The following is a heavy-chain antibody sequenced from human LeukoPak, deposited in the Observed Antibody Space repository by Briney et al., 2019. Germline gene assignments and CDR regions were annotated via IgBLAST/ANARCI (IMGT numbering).Heavy chain of an antibody. CDR1: GYTFSGYY. Sequence: ASVKVSCKASGYTFSGYYMHWVRQAPGQRLEWMGWINPNSGGTEYAQKFQGRVTMTRDTSITTAYMELSRLRSDDTAVYYCARDPCSGGTCYYFDYWGQGTLVTVSS. CDR2: INPNSGGT. J-gene: IGHJ4*02. V-gene: IGHV1-2*02. CDR3: ARDPCSGGTCYYFDY. D-gene: IGHD2-15*01.